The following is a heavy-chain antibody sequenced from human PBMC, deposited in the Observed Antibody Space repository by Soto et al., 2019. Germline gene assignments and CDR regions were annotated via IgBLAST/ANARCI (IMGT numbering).Heavy chain of an antibody. D-gene: IGHD5-12*01. V-gene: IGHV3-33*01. CDR2: IWYDGSNK. CDR1: GFTFSSYG. Sequence: QVQLVESGGGVVQPGRSLRLSCAASGFTFSSYGMHWVRQAPGKGLEWEAVIWYDGSNKYYADSVKGRFTISRDNSKNTLYLQMNSLRDEDTAVYYYARGARRDGYNYAERDAFDIWGQGTMVTVSS. CDR3: ARGARRDGYNYAERDAFDI. J-gene: IGHJ3*02.